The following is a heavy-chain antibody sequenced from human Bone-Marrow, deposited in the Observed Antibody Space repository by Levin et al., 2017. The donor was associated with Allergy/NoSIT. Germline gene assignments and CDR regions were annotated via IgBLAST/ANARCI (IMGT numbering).Heavy chain of an antibody. V-gene: IGHV4-59*01. Sequence: SETLSLTCSVSGGSTSSSFYWTWIRQPPGKGLEWIGYIYSSGTTNYNPSLKSRVTISVDTSKNQFSLRLNSVTAADTAVYYCARGSVLTGLEYWGQGALVTVSS. CDR1: GGSTSSSFY. J-gene: IGHJ4*02. D-gene: IGHD3-9*01. CDR3: ARGSVLTGLEY. CDR2: IYSSGTT.